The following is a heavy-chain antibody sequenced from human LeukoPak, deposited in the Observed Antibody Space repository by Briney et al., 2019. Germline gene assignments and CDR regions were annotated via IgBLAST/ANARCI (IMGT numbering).Heavy chain of an antibody. CDR1: GFTFSNYE. J-gene: IGHJ6*03. CDR2: ISGSGGST. D-gene: IGHD4-17*01. V-gene: IGHV3-23*01. Sequence: GGSLRLSCAASGFTFSNYEMNWVRQAPGKGLEWVSAISGSGGSTYYADSVKGRFTISRDNSKNTLYLQMNSLRAEDTAVYYCAKGPPVTTYYYYYYMDVWGKGTTVTISS. CDR3: AKGPPVTTYYYYYYMDV.